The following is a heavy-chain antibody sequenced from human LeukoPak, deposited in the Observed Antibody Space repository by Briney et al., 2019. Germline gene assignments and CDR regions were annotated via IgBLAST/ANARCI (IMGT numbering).Heavy chain of an antibody. CDR3: AKDRVSPGFNLFDP. J-gene: IGHJ5*02. V-gene: IGHV3-48*03. CDR1: GFTFSSYE. D-gene: IGHD2/OR15-2a*01. CDR2: ITTSGRTI. Sequence: GGSLRLSCAASGFTFSSYEMNWVRQAPGKGLEWVSYITTSGRTIYYADSVKGRFTISRDNSKSTLFLQMNSLRAEDTAIYYCAKDRVSPGFNLFDPWGQGTLVTISS.